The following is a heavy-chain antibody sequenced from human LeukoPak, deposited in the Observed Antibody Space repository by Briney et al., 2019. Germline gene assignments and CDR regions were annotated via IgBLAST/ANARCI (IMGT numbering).Heavy chain of an antibody. J-gene: IGHJ4*02. CDR2: IYYSGST. D-gene: IGHD3-3*01. Sequence: SETLSLTCTASGGSISSYYWSWIRQPPGKGLEWIGYIYYSGSTNYNPSLKSRVTISVDTSKNQFSLKLSSVTAADTAVYYCARQRFLEWYFDYWGQGTLVTVSS. CDR3: ARQRFLEWYFDY. CDR1: GGSISSYY. V-gene: IGHV4-59*08.